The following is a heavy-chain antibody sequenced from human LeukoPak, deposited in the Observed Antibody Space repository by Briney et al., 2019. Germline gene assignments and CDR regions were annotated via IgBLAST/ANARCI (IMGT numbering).Heavy chain of an antibody. V-gene: IGHV3-48*04. D-gene: IGHD1-26*01. Sequence: GGSLRLSCAASGFTVSSNYMSWVRQAPGKGLEWVSYISSSSSTIYYADSVKGRFTISRDNAKNSLYLQMNSLRAEDTAVYYCARDAAPLRGVGAFDIWGQGTMVTVSS. CDR2: ISSSSSTI. CDR3: ARDAAPLRGVGAFDI. CDR1: GFTVSSNY. J-gene: IGHJ3*02.